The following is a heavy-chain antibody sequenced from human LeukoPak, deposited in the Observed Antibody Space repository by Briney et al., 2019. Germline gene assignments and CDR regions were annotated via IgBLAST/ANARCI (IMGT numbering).Heavy chain of an antibody. V-gene: IGHV4-59*01. Sequence: SETLSLTCTGSGGSISSYYWSWIRQPPGKGLEWVGYIYYSGSTNYNPSLKSRVTISVDTSKNQFSLKLSSVTAADTAVYYCARAFLGSYCSYYFDYWGQGTMVTVSS. CDR3: ARAFLGSYCSYYFDY. D-gene: IGHD3-16*02. CDR1: GGSISSYY. J-gene: IGHJ4*02. CDR2: IYYSGST.